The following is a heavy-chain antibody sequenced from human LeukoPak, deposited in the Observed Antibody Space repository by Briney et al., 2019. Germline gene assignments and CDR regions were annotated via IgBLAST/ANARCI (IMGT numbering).Heavy chain of an antibody. CDR2: ISGSGGST. D-gene: IGHD6-13*01. CDR3: AKGPATSSSWYSLPYFQH. V-gene: IGHV3-23*01. CDR1: GFTFSSYA. J-gene: IGHJ1*01. Sequence: GGSLRLPCAASGFTFSSYAMSWVRQAPGKGLEWVSAISGSGGSTYYADSVKGRFTISRDNSKNTLYLQMNSLRAEDTAVYYCAKGPATSSSWYSLPYFQHWGQGTLVTVSS.